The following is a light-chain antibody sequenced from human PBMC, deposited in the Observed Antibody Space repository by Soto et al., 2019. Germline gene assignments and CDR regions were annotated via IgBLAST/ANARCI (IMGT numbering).Light chain of an antibody. Sequence: DIQMTPSPSTLSASVGDRVTITCRASQSIAWWLAWYQQKPGKAPNLLIYKASILESGVPSRFSGSGSGAEFTVTINSLQHDGIATYDWQQYRSPCTFGQGTNVEIK. CDR3: QQYRSPCT. V-gene: IGKV1-5*03. CDR1: QSIAWW. CDR2: KAS. J-gene: IGKJ1*01.